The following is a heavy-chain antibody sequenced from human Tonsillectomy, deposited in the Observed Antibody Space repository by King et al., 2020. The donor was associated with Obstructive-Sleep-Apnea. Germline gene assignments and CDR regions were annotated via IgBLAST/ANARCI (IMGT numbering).Heavy chain of an antibody. V-gene: IGHV3-74*01. CDR3: ARAGDYGDYVNWFDP. D-gene: IGHD4-17*01. J-gene: IGHJ5*02. CDR1: GFTFSSYW. Sequence: VQLVESGGGLVQPGGSLRLSCAASGFTFSSYWMHWVRQAPGKGLVWVSRINSDGSSTSYADSVKGRFTISRDNAKNTLYLQMNSRRAEDTAVYYCARAGDYGDYVNWFDPWGQGTLVTVSS. CDR2: INSDGSST.